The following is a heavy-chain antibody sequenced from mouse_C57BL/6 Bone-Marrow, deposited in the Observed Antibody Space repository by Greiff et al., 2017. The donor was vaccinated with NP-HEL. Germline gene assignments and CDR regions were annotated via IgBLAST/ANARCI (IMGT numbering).Heavy chain of an antibody. V-gene: IGHV5-9-1*02. CDR1: GFTFSSYA. CDR2: ISSGGDYI. CDR3: TRASMIIEAMDY. Sequence: EVMLVESGQGLVKPGGSLKLSCAASGFTFSSYAMSWVRQTPEKRLEWVAYISSGGDYIYYADTVKGRFTISRDNARNTLYLQMSSLKSEDTAMYYCTRASMIIEAMDYWGQGTSVTVSS. J-gene: IGHJ4*01. D-gene: IGHD2-4*01.